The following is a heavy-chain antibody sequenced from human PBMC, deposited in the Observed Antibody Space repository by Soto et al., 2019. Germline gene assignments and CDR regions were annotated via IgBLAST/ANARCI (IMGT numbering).Heavy chain of an antibody. D-gene: IGHD6-13*01. CDR1: GFTFRSFT. CDR2: ISSNSAYI. CDR3: TRDASRDSSARAWFDP. Sequence: EVQLVESGGGLVKPGGSLRLSCAASGFTFRSFTMNWVRQAPGKGLEWVSTISSNSAYIYYTDALRGRFTISRDNAKNSRHLQKNSLRAEDTAVYYFTRDASRDSSARAWFDPWGPGTLVTVSP. V-gene: IGHV3-21*02. J-gene: IGHJ5*02.